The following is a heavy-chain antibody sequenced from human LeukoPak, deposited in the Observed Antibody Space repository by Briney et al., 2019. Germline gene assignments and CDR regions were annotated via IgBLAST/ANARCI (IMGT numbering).Heavy chain of an antibody. D-gene: IGHD5-12*01. V-gene: IGHV4-59*08. Sequence: SETLSLTCTVSGGSISPYYWSWIRQSPGKGLEWIGYIYSSGSANYNPSLKSRVTTSVDTSKNQFSLKLSSVTAADTAVYYCARMGGYSGYATHWGQGTLVTVSS. CDR1: GGSISPYY. CDR2: IYSSGSA. J-gene: IGHJ4*02. CDR3: ARMGGYSGYATH.